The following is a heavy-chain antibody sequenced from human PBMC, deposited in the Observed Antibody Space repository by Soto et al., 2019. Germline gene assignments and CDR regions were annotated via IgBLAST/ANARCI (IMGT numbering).Heavy chain of an antibody. Sequence: SETLSLTCTVSGGSISSGGYYWSWIRQHPGKGLEWIGYFYYSGSTYYNPSLKSRVTISVDTSKNQFSLKLSSVTAADTAVYYCARDAHPYICSSTSCGYNWFDPWGQGTLVTVSS. J-gene: IGHJ5*02. CDR1: GGSISSGGYY. V-gene: IGHV4-31*03. CDR3: ARDAHPYICSSTSCGYNWFDP. CDR2: FYYSGST. D-gene: IGHD2-2*01.